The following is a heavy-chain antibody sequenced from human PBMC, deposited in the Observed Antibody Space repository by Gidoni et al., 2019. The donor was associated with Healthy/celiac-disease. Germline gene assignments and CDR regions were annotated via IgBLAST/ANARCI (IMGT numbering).Heavy chain of an antibody. CDR3: TRAAARTFYYYYYYMDV. J-gene: IGHJ6*03. D-gene: IGHD6-6*01. CDR1: GFTFGDYA. CDR2: IRSKAYGGTT. V-gene: IGHV3-49*05. Sequence: EVKLVEFGGGLVKPGRSLRLSCTASGFTFGDYAMSWFRQAPGKGLEWVGFIRSKAYGGTTEYAASVKGRFTISRDDSKSIAYLQMNSLKTEDTAVYYCTRAAARTFYYYYYYMDVWGKGTTVTVSS.